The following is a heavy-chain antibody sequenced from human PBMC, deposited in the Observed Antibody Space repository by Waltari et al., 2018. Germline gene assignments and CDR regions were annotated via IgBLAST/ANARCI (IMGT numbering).Heavy chain of an antibody. J-gene: IGHJ5*02. CDR3: ARDRGRGLFLDT. Sequence: WVPTPRGKGRVGIVPVHGRTGIKNFNPSFASRVTVSLDTYNNQFSLKLTYAPAADTAVYYCARDRGRGLFLDTWGPGTLVTVSP. V-gene: IGHV4-4*02. CDR2: VHGRTGIK. D-gene: IGHD2-15*01.